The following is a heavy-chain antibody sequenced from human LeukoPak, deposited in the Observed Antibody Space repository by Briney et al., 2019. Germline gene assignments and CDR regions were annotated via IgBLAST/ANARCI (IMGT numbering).Heavy chain of an antibody. CDR1: GFTFSDYY. CDR2: ISSSGSTI. Sequence: KPGGSLRLSCAASGFTFSDYYMSWIRQAPGKGLEWVSYISSSGSTIYYADSVKGRFTISRDNAKNSLYLQMNSLRAEDTALYYCAKDRDPSPRAFDIWGQGTMVTVSS. D-gene: IGHD3-10*01. J-gene: IGHJ3*02. CDR3: AKDRDPSPRAFDI. V-gene: IGHV3-11*01.